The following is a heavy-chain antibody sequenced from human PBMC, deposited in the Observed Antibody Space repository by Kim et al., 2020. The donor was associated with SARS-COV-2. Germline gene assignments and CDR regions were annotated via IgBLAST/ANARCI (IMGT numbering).Heavy chain of an antibody. CDR2: ISYDGSNK. Sequence: GGSLRLSCAASGFTFSNYGMHWVRQAPGKGLEWVAVISYDGSNKYYGDSVKGRFTISRDNSKNTLYLQMNSLRAEDTAVYYCAKDYGDFGGMDVWGQGTT. CDR3: AKDYGDFGGMDV. D-gene: IGHD4-17*01. J-gene: IGHJ6*02. CDR1: GFTFSNYG. V-gene: IGHV3-30*18.